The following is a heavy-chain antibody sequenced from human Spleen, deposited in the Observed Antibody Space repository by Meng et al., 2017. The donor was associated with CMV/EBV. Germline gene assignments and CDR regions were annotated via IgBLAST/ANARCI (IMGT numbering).Heavy chain of an antibody. CDR3: ARDRSGSYFDP. D-gene: IGHD1-26*01. Sequence: ASVKVSCKAAGGTFSRSAISWVRQAPGQGLEWMGWISAYNGNTNYAQKLQGRVTMTTDTSTSTAYMELRSLRSDDTAVYYCARDRSGSYFDPWGQGTLVTVSS. V-gene: IGHV1-18*01. J-gene: IGHJ5*02. CDR1: GGTFSRSA. CDR2: ISAYNGNT.